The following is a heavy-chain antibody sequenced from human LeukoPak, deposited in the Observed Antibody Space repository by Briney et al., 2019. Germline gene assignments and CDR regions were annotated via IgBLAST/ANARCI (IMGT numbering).Heavy chain of an antibody. CDR3: ASGSDSSY. CDR1: GITVSVNY. V-gene: IGHV3-66*02. J-gene: IGHJ4*02. Sequence: GGSLRLSCAVSGITVSVNYMNRVRQAPGKGLEWVSLINTGGGTYYADSVKGRFTISRDNSKNTLYLQMNTLRPEDTAVYYCASGSDSSYWGRGTLVTVSS. D-gene: IGHD6-13*01. CDR2: INTGGGT.